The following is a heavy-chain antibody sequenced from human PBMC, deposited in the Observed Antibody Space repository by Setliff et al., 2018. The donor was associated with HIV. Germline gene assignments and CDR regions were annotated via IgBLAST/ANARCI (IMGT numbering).Heavy chain of an antibody. CDR1: AVSISSGPYY. J-gene: IGHJ4*02. CDR3: ARLSGGMVPNY. D-gene: IGHD3-10*01. V-gene: IGHV4-39*01. Sequence: PSETLSLTCAVSAVSISSGPYYWGWIRQPPGKGLEWIGSVHYSGSTYHNPSLNSRATTSIDTPKNQFSLKLNSVTVADTAVYYCARLSGGMVPNYWGPGTLVTVSS. CDR2: VHYSGST.